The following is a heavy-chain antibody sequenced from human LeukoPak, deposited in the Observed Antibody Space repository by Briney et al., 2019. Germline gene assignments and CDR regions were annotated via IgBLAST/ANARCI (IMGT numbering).Heavy chain of an antibody. CDR1: GLAFSSYG. CDR2: MQYDGSQI. V-gene: IGHV3-30*02. Sequence: GGSLRLSCTASGLAFSSYGMHWARQAPGKGLEWVAFMQYDGSQIYYADSVKGRFTISRDNSKNALYLQMNGLRPEDTAVCYCAGKAAAFYFDYWGQGTLVTVSS. D-gene: IGHD6-13*01. CDR3: AGKAAAFYFDY. J-gene: IGHJ4*02.